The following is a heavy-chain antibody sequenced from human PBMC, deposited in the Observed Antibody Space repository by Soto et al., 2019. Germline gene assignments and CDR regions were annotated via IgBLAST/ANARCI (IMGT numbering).Heavy chain of an antibody. V-gene: IGHV3-21*01. CDR3: ARAVTIFGVVIMVHNMDV. CDR1: GFTFSSYS. CDR2: ISSSSSYI. Sequence: GGSLRLSCAASGFTFSSYSMNWVRQAPGKGLEWVSSISSSSSYIYYADSVKGRFTISRDNAKNSLYLQKNSLRAEDTTVYYCARAVTIFGVVIMVHNMDVWGKGTTVTVSS. D-gene: IGHD3-3*01. J-gene: IGHJ6*03.